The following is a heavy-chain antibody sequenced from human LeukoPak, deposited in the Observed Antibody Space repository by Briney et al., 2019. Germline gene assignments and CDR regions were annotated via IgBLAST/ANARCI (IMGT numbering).Heavy chain of an antibody. CDR1: GGSIDTSSYY. CDR2: IHYTGST. CDR3: SFDD. J-gene: IGHJ4*02. V-gene: IGHV4-39*01. Sequence: SETLSLTCSVSGGSIDTSSYYWGWIRHPPGKGLEWIGSIHYTGSTYCNPSLRSRVTISVDTSKNQFSLKVTSVTAADTAVYYNSFDDWGQGTLVTVSS.